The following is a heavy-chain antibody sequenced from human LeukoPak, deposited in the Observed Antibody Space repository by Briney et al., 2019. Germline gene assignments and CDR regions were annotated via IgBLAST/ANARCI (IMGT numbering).Heavy chain of an antibody. CDR1: GFTFSSHA. J-gene: IGHJ3*02. D-gene: IGHD5-18*01. CDR3: VVSYPYAFDI. CDR2: ISSNGGST. Sequence: GGSLRLSCAAPGFTFSSHAMHWVRQAPGKGLEYVSAISSNGGSTYYADSVKGRFTISRDNYKNTLNLQMSSLRAEDTAVYYCVVSYPYAFDIWGQGTMVTVSS. V-gene: IGHV3-64D*09.